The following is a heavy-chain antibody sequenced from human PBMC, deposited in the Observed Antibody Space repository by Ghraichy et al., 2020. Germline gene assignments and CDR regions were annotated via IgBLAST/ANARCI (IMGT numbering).Heavy chain of an antibody. J-gene: IGHJ6*02. CDR2: IYTSGST. Sequence: SETLSLTCTVSGGSISSYDWSWIRQPAGKGLEWIWRIYTSGSTNYNPALKSRVTMSVDTSKNQISLKLSAGTAADTAVYYCAREMMVVGATHYYYYYDGMAVWRQGPTVTVSS. D-gene: IGHD1-26*01. CDR1: GGSISSYD. V-gene: IGHV4-4*07. CDR3: AREMMVVGATHYYYYYDGMAV.